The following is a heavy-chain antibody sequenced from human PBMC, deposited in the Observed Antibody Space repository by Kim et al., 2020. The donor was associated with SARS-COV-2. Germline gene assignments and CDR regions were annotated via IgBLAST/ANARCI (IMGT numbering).Heavy chain of an antibody. J-gene: IGHJ3*02. Sequence: GGSLRLSCAASGFTFSDYYMSWIRQAPGKGLEWVSYFSSSSDYTNYADSVKGRFTISRDNAKNSLYLQMNSLRAEDTAVYYCARGKAYTHDAFDIWGQGTMVTVSS. CDR1: GFTFSDYY. D-gene: IGHD3-16*01. CDR2: FSSSSDYT. CDR3: ARGKAYTHDAFDI. V-gene: IGHV3-11*05.